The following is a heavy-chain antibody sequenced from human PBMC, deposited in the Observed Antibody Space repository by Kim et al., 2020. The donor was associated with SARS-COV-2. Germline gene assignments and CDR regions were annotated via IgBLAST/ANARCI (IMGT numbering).Heavy chain of an antibody. CDR3: ARAGLRYFDWLFHFDY. CDR2: INAGNGNT. V-gene: IGHV1-3*01. J-gene: IGHJ4*02. CDR1: GYTFTSYA. D-gene: IGHD3-9*01. Sequence: ASVKVSCKASGYTFTSYAMHWVRQAPGQRLEWMGWINAGNGNTKYSQKFQGRVTITRDTSASTAYMELSSLRSEDTAVYYCARAGLRYFDWLFHFDYWGQGTLVTVSS.